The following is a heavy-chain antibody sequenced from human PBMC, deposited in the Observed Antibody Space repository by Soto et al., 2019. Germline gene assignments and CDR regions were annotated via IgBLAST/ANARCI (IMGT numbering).Heavy chain of an antibody. J-gene: IGHJ4*02. CDR1: GFTFSSYW. D-gene: IGHD1-26*01. Sequence: EVQLVESGGGLVQPGGSLRLSCAASGFTFSSYWMHWVRQVPGKGLVWVSHIDSDGYSTTYADSVKGRFPISRDNAKNTVYMQMNSLRADDTDVYYCVRDDVGVGIDYWGLGTLVTGS. CDR3: VRDDVGVGIDY. V-gene: IGHV3-74*03. CDR2: IDSDGYST.